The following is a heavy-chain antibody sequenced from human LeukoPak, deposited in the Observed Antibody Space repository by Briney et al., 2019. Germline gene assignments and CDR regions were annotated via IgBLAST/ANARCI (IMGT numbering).Heavy chain of an antibody. CDR2: ISYSGST. D-gene: IGHD2-15*01. V-gene: IGHV4-39*07. Sequence: SETLSLTCTVSGGSISNNNYYWGWIRQPPGKGLEWIGIISYSGSTYHNPSLKSRVTISVATSKNQFSLKLSSVTAADTAVYYCARDRAEYCSGGSCYSDYYYYGMDVWGQGTTVTVSS. CDR3: ARDRAEYCSGGSCYSDYYYYGMDV. CDR1: GGSISNNNYY. J-gene: IGHJ6*02.